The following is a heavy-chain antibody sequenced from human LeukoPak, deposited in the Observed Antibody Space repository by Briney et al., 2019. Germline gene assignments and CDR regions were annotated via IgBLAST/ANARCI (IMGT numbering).Heavy chain of an antibody. CDR2: INSDGINT. V-gene: IGHV3-74*01. D-gene: IGHD5-24*01. Sequence: GGSLRLSCAASGFTFSNYWMHWVRQAPGKGLVWVSRINSDGINTSYADSVKGRFTISRDNAKNTLNLQMNSLRDEDTAVYYCARVGGYNSYFDYWGQGSLVTVSS. J-gene: IGHJ4*02. CDR3: ARVGGYNSYFDY. CDR1: GFTFSNYW.